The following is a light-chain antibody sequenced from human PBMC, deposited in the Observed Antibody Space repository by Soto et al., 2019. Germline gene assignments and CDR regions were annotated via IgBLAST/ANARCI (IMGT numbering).Light chain of an antibody. J-gene: IGKJ5*01. V-gene: IGKV3-11*01. CDR2: DSS. CDR3: LQRSNWPSRIT. Sequence: EIVLTQSPATLALSPGERATLSCRASQSVSRYLAWYQQKPGQAPRLLIYDSSNRATGIPARFSGSGSGSDVLLSVRRLEPDDFAVYYFLQRSNWPSRITCGQGTRLEIK. CDR1: QSVSRY.